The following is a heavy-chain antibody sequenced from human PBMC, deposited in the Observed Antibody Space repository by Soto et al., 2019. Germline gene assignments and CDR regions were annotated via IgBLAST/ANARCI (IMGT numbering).Heavy chain of an antibody. Sequence: GGSLRLSCAASGFTFSSYAMHWVRQAPGKGLEWVAVISYDGSNKYYADSVKGRSTISRDNSKNTLYLQMNSLRAEDTAVYYCASPDIVVVVAAKGFDYWGQGTLVTVSS. CDR3: ASPDIVVVVAAKGFDY. J-gene: IGHJ4*02. V-gene: IGHV3-30-3*01. D-gene: IGHD2-15*01. CDR1: GFTFSSYA. CDR2: ISYDGSNK.